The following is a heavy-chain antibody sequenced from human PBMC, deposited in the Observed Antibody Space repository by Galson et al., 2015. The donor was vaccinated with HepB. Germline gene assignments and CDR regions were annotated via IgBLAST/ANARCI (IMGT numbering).Heavy chain of an antibody. D-gene: IGHD1-7*01. V-gene: IGHV3-48*02. CDR3: ARNDWNYHFFDY. CDR1: GFRFNTYS. J-gene: IGHJ4*02. CDR2: ISSGGTTI. Sequence: SLRLSCAASGFRFNTYSMNWVRQAPGKGLEWVSEISSGGTTIYYADSVKGRFTISRDNAKNSLYLQMNSLRDEDTAVYYCARNDWNYHFFDYWGQGALVTVSS.